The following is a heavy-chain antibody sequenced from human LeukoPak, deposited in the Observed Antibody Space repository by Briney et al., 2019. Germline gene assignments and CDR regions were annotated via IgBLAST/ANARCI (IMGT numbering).Heavy chain of an antibody. D-gene: IGHD5-18*01. CDR3: ARGLGYSYGYGIDY. CDR1: GFIFSSYA. Sequence: GRSLRLSCAASGFIFSSYAMHWVRQAPGKGPDWVGIIWFDGSNKYYAESVEGRFTISRDNSKNTLYLQMNSLRAEDTAVYSCARGLGYSYGYGIDYWGQGTLVTVSS. V-gene: IGHV3-33*01. CDR2: IWFDGSNK. J-gene: IGHJ4*02.